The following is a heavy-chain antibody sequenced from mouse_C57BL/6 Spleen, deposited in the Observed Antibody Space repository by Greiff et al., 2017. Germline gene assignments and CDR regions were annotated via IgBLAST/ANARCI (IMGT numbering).Heavy chain of an antibody. V-gene: IGHV1-55*01. CDR3: ARRENYINYVGY. Sequence: QVQLQQPGAELVKPGASVKMSCKASGYTFTSYWITWVKQRPGQGLEWIGDIYPGSGSTNYNEKFKSKATLTVDTSSSTAYMQLSSLTSEDSAVYYCARRENYINYVGYWGQGTTLTVSS. J-gene: IGHJ2*01. D-gene: IGHD2-12*01. CDR2: IYPGSGST. CDR1: GYTFTSYW.